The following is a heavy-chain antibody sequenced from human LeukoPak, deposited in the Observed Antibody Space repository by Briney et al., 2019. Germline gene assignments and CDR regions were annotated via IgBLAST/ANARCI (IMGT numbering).Heavy chain of an antibody. D-gene: IGHD6-25*01. CDR1: GFTFSSYT. CDR3: ARVVAALVPDF. Sequence: PGGSLRLSCAASGFTFSSYTMQWVRQAPGKGLEYVSAISNNGGSTYHANSVKGRFTISRDNSKNTLYLQMGSLRAEDMAVYYWARVVAALVPDFGGQETLVIVSS. V-gene: IGHV3-64*01. CDR2: ISNNGGST. J-gene: IGHJ4*02.